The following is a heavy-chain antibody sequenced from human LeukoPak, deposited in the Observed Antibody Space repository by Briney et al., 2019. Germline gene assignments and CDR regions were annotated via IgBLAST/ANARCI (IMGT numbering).Heavy chain of an antibody. V-gene: IGHV1-69*05. CDR1: GGTFSSYA. D-gene: IGHD2-2*01. Sequence: ASVKVSCKASGGTFSSYAISWVRQAPGQGLEWMGGIIPIFGTANYAQKFQGRVTITTDESTSTAYMELSSLRSEDTAVYYCARGGIVVVPAAHDAFDIWGQGTMVTVSS. CDR3: ARGGIVVVPAAHDAFDI. CDR2: IIPIFGTA. J-gene: IGHJ3*02.